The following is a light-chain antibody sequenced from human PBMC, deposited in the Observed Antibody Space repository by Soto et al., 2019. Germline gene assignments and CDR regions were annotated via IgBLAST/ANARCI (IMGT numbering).Light chain of an antibody. Sequence: EIVMTQSPTILSVSPGERATLSCRASQSVSSSFLAWYQQKPGQAPRLLIYGASSRATGIPDRFSGSGSGTDFTLTISRLEPEDFAVYYCHQYGSSPATFGQGTKVDIK. J-gene: IGKJ1*01. CDR2: GAS. CDR3: HQYGSSPAT. V-gene: IGKV3-20*01. CDR1: QSVSSSF.